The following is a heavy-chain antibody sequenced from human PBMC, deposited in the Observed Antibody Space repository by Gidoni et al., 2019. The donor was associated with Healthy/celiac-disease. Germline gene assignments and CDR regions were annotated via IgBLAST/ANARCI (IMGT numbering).Heavy chain of an antibody. CDR2: ISSSGSTI. Sequence: YYMSWIRQAPGKGLEWVSYISSSGSTIYYADSVKGRFTISRDNAKNSLYLQMNSLRAEDTAVYYCARPRTNDYGDVSGYNSYWYFDLWGRGTLVTVSS. D-gene: IGHD4-17*01. V-gene: IGHV3-11*01. J-gene: IGHJ2*01. CDR1: YY. CDR3: ARPRTNDYGDVSGYNSYWYFDL.